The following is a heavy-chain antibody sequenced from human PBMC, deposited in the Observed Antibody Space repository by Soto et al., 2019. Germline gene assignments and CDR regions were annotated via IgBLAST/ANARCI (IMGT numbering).Heavy chain of an antibody. V-gene: IGHV4-39*01. CDR1: GGSVSSSSYY. D-gene: IGHD3-3*01. J-gene: IGHJ4*02. CDR2: IYYSGTT. CDR3: TTSRFFDWIPSIPGLDY. Sequence: SETLSLTCTVSGGSVSSSSYYWGWIRQSPEKGLEWIGTIYYSGTTYYSPSLKSRVLISVDTSKNQFFLEVTSVTAADTAKYYCTTSRFFDWIPSIPGLDYWGPGTWVTVSS.